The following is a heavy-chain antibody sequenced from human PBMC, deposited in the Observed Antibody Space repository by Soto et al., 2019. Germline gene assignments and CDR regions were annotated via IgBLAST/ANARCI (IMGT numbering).Heavy chain of an antibody. J-gene: IGHJ4*02. Sequence: TSETLSLTCTFSGGSISSGGYYWSWIRQHPGKGLEWIGYIYYSGSTYYKPSLKSRVTISVDKSKNQFSLKLSSVTAADTAVYYCARVKASGVNFDYWGQGTLVTVSS. CDR3: ARVKASGVNFDY. CDR1: GGSISSGGYY. CDR2: IYYSGST. V-gene: IGHV4-31*03. D-gene: IGHD3-10*01.